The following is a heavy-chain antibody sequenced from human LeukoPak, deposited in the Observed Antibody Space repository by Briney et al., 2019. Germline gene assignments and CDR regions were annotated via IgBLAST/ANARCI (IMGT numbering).Heavy chain of an antibody. CDR1: GFIFSNFG. D-gene: IGHD2-15*01. V-gene: IGHV3-30*19. CDR3: ARDATVGSAYFDL. CDR2: IWYDGGYK. J-gene: IGHJ4*02. Sequence: GGSLRLSCAASGFIFSNFGMHWVRQAPGKGLEWVAVIWYDGGYKYYLDSVKGRFTISRDNSKHMLFLEMHSLRADDTALYFCARDATVGSAYFDLWGQGALVTVSS.